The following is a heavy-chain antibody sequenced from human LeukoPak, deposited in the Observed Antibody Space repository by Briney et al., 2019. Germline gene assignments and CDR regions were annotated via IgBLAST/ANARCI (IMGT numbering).Heavy chain of an antibody. J-gene: IGHJ6*02. V-gene: IGHV3-74*01. CDR1: GFTFSSYW. CDR2: INSDGSST. D-gene: IGHD3-3*01. CDR3: ARDRDFYDFWSGSRPKYYYYYGMDV. Sequence: GGSLRLSCAASGFTFSSYWMHWVRQAPGKGLLWVSRINSDGSSTSYADSVKGRFTISRDNAKNTLYLQMNSLRAEDTAVYYCARDRDFYDFWSGSRPKYYYYYGMDVWGQGTTVTVSS.